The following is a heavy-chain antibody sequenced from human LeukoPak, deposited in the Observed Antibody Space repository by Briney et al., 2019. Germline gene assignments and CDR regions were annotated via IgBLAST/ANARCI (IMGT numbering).Heavy chain of an antibody. Sequence: PGGSLRLSCAASGFTVSSRYMSWVRQAPGKGLEWVSVIHGDGSTYYADSVKGRFTISRDNAKNSLYLQMNSLRAEDTAVYYCARQYSYGFDWFDPWGQGTLVTVSS. CDR3: ARQYSYGFDWFDP. CDR1: GFTVSSRY. D-gene: IGHD5-18*01. CDR2: IHGDGST. V-gene: IGHV3-66*04. J-gene: IGHJ5*02.